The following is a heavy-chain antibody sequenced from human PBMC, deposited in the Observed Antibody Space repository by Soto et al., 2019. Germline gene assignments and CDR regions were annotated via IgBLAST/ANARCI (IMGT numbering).Heavy chain of an antibody. V-gene: IGHV1-18*01. CDR1: GYTFSNYG. Sequence: GASVKVSCKTSGYTFSNYGITWVRQAPGQPLEWLGWISLYSDGTNYAQKFQGRVSMTTDTSTTTAYMELRSLRSDDTAVDYCARVVPGAEAWFGPWGQETLVTVSS. CDR2: ISLYSDGT. CDR3: ARVVPGAEAWFGP. D-gene: IGHD2-2*01. J-gene: IGHJ5*02.